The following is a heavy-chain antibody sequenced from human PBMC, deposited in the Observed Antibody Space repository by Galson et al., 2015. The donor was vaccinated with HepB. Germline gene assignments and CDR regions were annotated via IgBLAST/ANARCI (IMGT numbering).Heavy chain of an antibody. D-gene: IGHD1-26*01. CDR3: ARDQYSGSYIGYYYYGMDV. CDR2: ISSSSSYI. V-gene: IGHV3-21*01. CDR1: GFTFSSYS. J-gene: IGHJ6*02. Sequence: SLRLSCAASGFTFSSYSMNWVRQAPGKGLEWVSSISSSSSYIYYADSVKGRFTISRDNAKNSLYLQMNSLRAEDTAVYYCARDQYSGSYIGYYYYGMDVWGQGTTVTVSS.